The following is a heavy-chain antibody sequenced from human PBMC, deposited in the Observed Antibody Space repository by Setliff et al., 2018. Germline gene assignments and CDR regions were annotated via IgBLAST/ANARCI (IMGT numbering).Heavy chain of an antibody. CDR3: AKRGDTRTFDY. D-gene: IGHD5-18*01. CDR2: IYSGGST. J-gene: IGHJ4*02. CDR1: GFTFSSYG. Sequence: GGSLRLSCAASGFTFSSYGMHWVRQAPGKGLEWVSVIYSGGSTYYADSAKGRFTMSRDISKNTVYLHMTSLRAEDTAMYYCAKRGDTRTFDYWGQGTLVTVS. V-gene: IGHV3-NL1*01.